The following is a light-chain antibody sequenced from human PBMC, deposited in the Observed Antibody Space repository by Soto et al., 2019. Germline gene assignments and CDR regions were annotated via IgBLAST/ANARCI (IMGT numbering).Light chain of an antibody. CDR2: GAS. J-gene: IGKJ2*01. V-gene: IGKV3-20*01. CDR1: QSVSSSY. CDR3: QQYGSSPYT. Sequence: EIVLTQSPGTLSLSPGERATLSCRASQSVSSSYLAWYHQKPGQAPRLLIYGASSRATGIPDRFSGSGSGTDFTLTIRRLEPEDFAVYYCQQYGSSPYTFGQGTKLEIK.